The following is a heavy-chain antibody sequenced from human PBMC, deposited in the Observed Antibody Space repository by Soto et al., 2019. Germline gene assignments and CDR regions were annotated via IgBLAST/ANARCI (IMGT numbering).Heavy chain of an antibody. D-gene: IGHD1-1*01. J-gene: IGHJ4*02. CDR1: GFTFSSYW. CDR2: IKQDGSEK. Sequence: GGSLRLSCAASGFTFSSYWMSWVRQAPGKGLEWVANIKQDGSEKYYVDSVKGRFTISRDNAKNSLYLQMNSLSAEDTVVYYCAREDNWNDLGFDYWGQGTLVTVSS. V-gene: IGHV3-7*05. CDR3: AREDNWNDLGFDY.